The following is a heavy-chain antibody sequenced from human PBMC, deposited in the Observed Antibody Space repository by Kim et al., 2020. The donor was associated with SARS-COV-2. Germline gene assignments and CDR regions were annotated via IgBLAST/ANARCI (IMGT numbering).Heavy chain of an antibody. CDR1: GFTFSSYE. V-gene: IGHV3-48*03. D-gene: IGHD6-19*01. J-gene: IGHJ6*02. Sequence: GGSLRLSCAASGFTFSSYEMNWVRQAPGKGLEWVSYISSSGSTIYYADSVKGRFTISRDNAKNSLYLQMNSLRAEDTAVYYCARGPLWYSSGWSFYYYGMDVWGQGTTVTVSS. CDR3: ARGPLWYSSGWSFYYYGMDV. CDR2: ISSSGSTI.